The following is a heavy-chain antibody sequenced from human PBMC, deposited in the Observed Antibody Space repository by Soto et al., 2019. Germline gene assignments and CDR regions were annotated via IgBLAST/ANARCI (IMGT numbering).Heavy chain of an antibody. V-gene: IGHV3-23*01. J-gene: IGHJ4*02. CDR1: GFTFSSYA. CDR2: ISGSGGST. D-gene: IGHD3-10*01. CDR3: AEDGPFMVRGVTFDY. Sequence: GGSLRLSCAASGFTFSSYAMSWVSQAPGKGLEWVSAISGSGGSTYYADSVKGRFTIPRDNSKNTLYLQMNSLRAEDTAVYYCAEDGPFMVRGVTFDYWGQGTLVTVSS.